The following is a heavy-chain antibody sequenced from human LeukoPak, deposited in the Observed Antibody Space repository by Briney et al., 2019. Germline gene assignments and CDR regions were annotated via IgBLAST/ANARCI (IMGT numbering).Heavy chain of an antibody. CDR1: GVSISSYY. J-gene: IGHJ4*02. Sequence: LSLTCTVSGVSISSYYWSWIRQAPGKGLEWVSYISSRSNTIYYADSVKGRFTISRDNAKNSLYLHMNSLRSEDTAVYYCARWGRTYNILTGYSYWGQGTLVTVSS. CDR2: ISSRSNTI. CDR3: ARWGRTYNILTGYSY. D-gene: IGHD3-9*01. V-gene: IGHV3-11*01.